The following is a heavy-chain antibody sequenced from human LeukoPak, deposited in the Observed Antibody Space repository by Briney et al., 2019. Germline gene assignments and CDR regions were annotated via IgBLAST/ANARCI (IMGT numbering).Heavy chain of an antibody. J-gene: IGHJ4*02. D-gene: IGHD3-3*01. Sequence: GGSLRLSCAASGFTFSSYAMSWVRQAPGKGLEWVSAISGSGGSTYYADSVKGRFTISRDNSKNTLYLQMNSLRAEDTAVCYCAKVGPRGGKTYYDFWSGYYWVYWGQGTLVTVSS. CDR2: ISGSGGST. CDR1: GFTFSSYA. V-gene: IGHV3-23*01. CDR3: AKVGPRGGKTYYDFWSGYYWVY.